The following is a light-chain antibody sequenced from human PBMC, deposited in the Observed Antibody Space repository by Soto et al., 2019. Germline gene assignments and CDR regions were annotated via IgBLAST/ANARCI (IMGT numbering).Light chain of an antibody. CDR3: QSYDSSLSVYV. CDR2: GNS. J-gene: IGLJ1*01. CDR1: SSNIGAGYD. V-gene: IGLV1-40*01. Sequence: QSVLTQPPSVSGAPGQRVTISCTGSSSNIGAGYDVHWYQQLPGTAPKLLIYGNSNRPSGVPDRFSGSKSATSASLAITGLQAEDEAHYYCQSYDSSLSVYVFGTGTKLTVL.